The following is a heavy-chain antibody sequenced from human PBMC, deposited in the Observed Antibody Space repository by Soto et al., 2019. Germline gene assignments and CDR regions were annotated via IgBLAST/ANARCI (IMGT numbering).Heavy chain of an antibody. D-gene: IGHD4-17*01. CDR2: ISYDGSNK. CDR3: ARDSLNLYGDYPPMDV. J-gene: IGHJ6*02. Sequence: PGGSLRLSCAASVFTFSSYAMHWVRQAPGKGLEWVAVISYDGSNKYYADSVKGRFTISRDNSKNTLYLQMNSLRAEDTAVYYCARDSLNLYGDYPPMDVWGQGTTVTVSS. CDR1: VFTFSSYA. V-gene: IGHV3-30-3*01.